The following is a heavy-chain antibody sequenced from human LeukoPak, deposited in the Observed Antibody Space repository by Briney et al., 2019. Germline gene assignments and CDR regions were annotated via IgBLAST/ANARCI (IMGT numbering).Heavy chain of an antibody. CDR2: MKSNNGHT. D-gene: IGHD7-27*01. J-gene: IGHJ4*02. Sequence: ASVKVSCKASGYTFTSFDFNWVRQATGQGLEWMGWMKSNNGHTGYAQKFQGRVAMTRDTSISTAYMELSSLTFEDTAVYYCARGPPNWGMVGYWGQGTLVTVSS. CDR1: GYTFTSFD. V-gene: IGHV1-8*01. CDR3: ARGPPNWGMVGY.